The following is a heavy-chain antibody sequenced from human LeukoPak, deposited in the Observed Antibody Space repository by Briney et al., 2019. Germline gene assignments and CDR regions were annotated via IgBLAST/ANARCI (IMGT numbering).Heavy chain of an antibody. J-gene: IGHJ4*02. CDR3: AALTYYDILTGHFNNDY. V-gene: IGHV1-58*01. Sequence: SVKVSCKASGFTFTSSAVQWVRQARGQRLEWIGWIVVGSGNTNYAQKFQERVTITRDMSTSTAYMELSGLRSEDTAVYYCAALTYYDILTGHFNNDYWGQGTLVTVSS. D-gene: IGHD3-9*01. CDR2: IVVGSGNT. CDR1: GFTFTSSA.